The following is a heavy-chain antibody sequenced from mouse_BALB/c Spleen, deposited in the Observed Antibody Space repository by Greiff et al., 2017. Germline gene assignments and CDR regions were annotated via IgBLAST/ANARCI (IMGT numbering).Heavy chain of an antibody. J-gene: IGHJ4*01. D-gene: IGHD1-1*01. CDR1: GFSLTGYG. Sequence: VQGVESGPGLVAPSQSLSITCTVSGFSLTGYGVNWVRQPPGKGLEWLGMIWGDGSTDYNSALKSRLSISKDNSKSQVFLKMNSLQTDDTARYYCARYYGSSSFAMDYWGQGTSVTVSS. V-gene: IGHV2-6-7*01. CDR3: ARYYGSSSFAMDY. CDR2: IWGDGST.